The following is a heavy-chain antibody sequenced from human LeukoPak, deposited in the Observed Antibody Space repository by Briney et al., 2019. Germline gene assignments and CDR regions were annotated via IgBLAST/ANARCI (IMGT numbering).Heavy chain of an antibody. CDR3: AREEVAGQKGGVWFDP. Sequence: SETLSLTCTVSGYSISSGYYWGWLRQPPGKGLEWIGSIYHSGSTYYNPSLKSRVTVSVDTSKNQFSLKLSSVTAADTAVYYCAREEVAGQKGGVWFDPWGQGTLVTVSS. CDR2: IYHSGST. V-gene: IGHV4-38-2*02. D-gene: IGHD6-19*01. J-gene: IGHJ5*02. CDR1: GYSISSGYY.